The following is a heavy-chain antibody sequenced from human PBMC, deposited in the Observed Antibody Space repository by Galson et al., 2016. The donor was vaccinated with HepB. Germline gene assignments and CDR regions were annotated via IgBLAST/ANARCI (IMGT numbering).Heavy chain of an antibody. V-gene: IGHV5-51*01. J-gene: IGHJ4*02. CDR3: ARRGYNSSGYLAIDY. Sequence: HSGAEVKKPGESLKISCKGSGYSFTTYWIGWVRQMPGKGLEWMGIIYPGGSDTRYRPSFQGQVTISADKSITTAYLQWSSLKASDTAMYYCARRGYNSSGYLAIDYWGQGTLVTVSS. CDR2: IYPGGSDT. D-gene: IGHD3-22*01. CDR1: GYSFTTYW.